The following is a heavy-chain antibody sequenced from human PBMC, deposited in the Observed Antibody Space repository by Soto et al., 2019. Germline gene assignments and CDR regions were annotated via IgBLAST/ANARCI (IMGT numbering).Heavy chain of an antibody. J-gene: IGHJ6*03. D-gene: IGHD6-6*01. Sequence: EVQLVESGGGLVQPGGSLRLSCAASGFTVSSNYMSWVRQAPGKGLEWVSVIYSGGSTFYADPVKGRFTISRDNSKNTVDLQMNSVKAEDAGVYYCAREIGRGAAQTNYMDVWGKGTTVTVS. CDR2: IYSGGST. CDR3: AREIGRGAAQTNYMDV. CDR1: GFTVSSNY. V-gene: IGHV3-66*01.